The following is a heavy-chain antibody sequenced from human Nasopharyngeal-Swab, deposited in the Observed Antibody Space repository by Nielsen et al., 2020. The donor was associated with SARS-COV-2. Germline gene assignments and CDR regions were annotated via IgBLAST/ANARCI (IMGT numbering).Heavy chain of an antibody. J-gene: IGHJ6*02. CDR3: ARDEGITMVRGVIIPYYYGMDV. CDR1: GYSFSRFA. D-gene: IGHD3-10*01. Sequence: ASVKVSCKASGYSFSRFAIHWVRQGPGQSLQWMGWINAGSGGTKYSHTFQGRVTITRATSTSTAYMELRSLRSDDTAVYYCARDEGITMVRGVIIPYYYGMDVWGQGTTVTVSS. V-gene: IGHV1-3*01. CDR2: INAGSGGT.